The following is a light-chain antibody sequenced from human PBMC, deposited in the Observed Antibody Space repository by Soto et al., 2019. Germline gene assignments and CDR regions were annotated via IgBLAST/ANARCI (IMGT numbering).Light chain of an antibody. CDR2: AAS. CDR3: QQIYSTPHT. Sequence: DIQMTQSPSSLSASVGDRVTITCRASQSISTYLSWHQQKPGKAPKLLIYAASSLQSGVPSRFSGSGSGTEFTLTINSLQPEDFATYYCQQIYSTPHTFGGGTKVEIK. CDR1: QSISTY. J-gene: IGKJ4*01. V-gene: IGKV1-39*01.